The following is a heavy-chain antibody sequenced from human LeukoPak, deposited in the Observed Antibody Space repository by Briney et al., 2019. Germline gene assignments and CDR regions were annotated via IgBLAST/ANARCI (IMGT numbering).Heavy chain of an antibody. J-gene: IGHJ4*02. CDR1: EFTFSSYS. CDR3: ARGAGYCTSTSCHLWSDY. Sequence: GGSLRLSCAASEFTFSSYSMNWVRQAPGKGLEWVSSISSSSNIYYADSVKGRFAVSRDNAKNEMYLQMNSLRAEDTAVYFCARGAGYCTSTSCHLWSDYWGQGTLVTVSS. V-gene: IGHV3-21*01. D-gene: IGHD2-2*01. CDR2: ISSSSNI.